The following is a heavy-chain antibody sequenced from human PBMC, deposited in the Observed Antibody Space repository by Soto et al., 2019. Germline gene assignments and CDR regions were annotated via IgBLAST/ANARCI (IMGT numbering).Heavy chain of an antibody. CDR1: GFTFSTSA. D-gene: IGHD2-2*01. CDR2: ISGSATST. V-gene: IGHV3-23*01. CDR3: ARYIPGVRYYGMDV. J-gene: IGHJ6*02. Sequence: GGSLRLSCAASGFTFSTSAMAWVRQAPGKALEWVSSISGSATSTYFADSVKGRFTISRDNSKNTLYLQMNSLRAEDTAVYYCARYIPGVRYYGMDVWGQGTTVTVSS.